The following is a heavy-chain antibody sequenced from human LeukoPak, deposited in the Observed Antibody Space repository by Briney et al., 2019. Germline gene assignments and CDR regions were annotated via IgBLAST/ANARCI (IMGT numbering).Heavy chain of an antibody. V-gene: IGHV3-23*01. D-gene: IGHD3-10*01. CDR3: AKDQGGLWFGELSRNWFDP. J-gene: IGHJ5*02. Sequence: PGGSLRLSCAASGFTFSSYAMSWARQAPGKGLEWVSAISGSGGSTYYADSVKGRFTISRDNSKNTLYLQMNSLRAEDTAVYYCAKDQGGLWFGELSRNWFDPWGQGTLVTVSS. CDR1: GFTFSSYA. CDR2: ISGSGGST.